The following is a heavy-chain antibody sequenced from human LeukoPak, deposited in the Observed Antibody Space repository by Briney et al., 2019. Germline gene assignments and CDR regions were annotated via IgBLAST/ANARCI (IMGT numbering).Heavy chain of an antibody. CDR2: ISYSGYN. CDR1: GYSISSGYH. J-gene: IGHJ6*03. Sequence: SETLSLTCTVSGYSISSGYHWSWIRQSPGKGLEWIGYISYSGYNYYNPSLERRVTMSVDTSQNQFSLRLRSVTAADTAVYYCAKIEQGGSGSPQYYYYYMDVWGKGTTVTVSS. CDR3: AKIEQGGSGSPQYYYYYMDV. D-gene: IGHD3-10*01. V-gene: IGHV4-61*01.